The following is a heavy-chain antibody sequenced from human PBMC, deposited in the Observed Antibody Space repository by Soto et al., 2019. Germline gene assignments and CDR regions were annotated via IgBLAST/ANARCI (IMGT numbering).Heavy chain of an antibody. CDR2: IWYDGGKK. J-gene: IGHJ6*02. CDR1: GFTFSSFG. CDR3: ARDASYYSLWSGYYPSRNGMDV. V-gene: IGHV3-33*01. D-gene: IGHD3-3*01. Sequence: LRLSCAASGFTFSSFGMHWVRQAPGKGLEWVSLIWYDGGKKSYGDSVKGRFTISRDNSRNTVYLQMNSLRADDTAVYYCARDASYYSLWSGYYPSRNGMDVWGQGTTVTVSS.